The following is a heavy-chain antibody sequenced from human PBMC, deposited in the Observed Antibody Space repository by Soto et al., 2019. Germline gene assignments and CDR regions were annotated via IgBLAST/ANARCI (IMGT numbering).Heavy chain of an antibody. CDR1: GDSIGSGNKY. J-gene: IGHJ6*02. V-gene: IGHV4-30-4*02. CDR2: IFSSGTT. Sequence: PSETLSLTCTVSGDSIGSGNKYWSWIRHAPGKGLEWIGYIFSSGTTYYNPSLKSRLTMSLDTSQNQFSLKLNSVTAADTAVYFCAGVPSPFDSYYAMDVWGQGTTVTVSS. CDR3: AGVPSPFDSYYAMDV. D-gene: IGHD3-16*01.